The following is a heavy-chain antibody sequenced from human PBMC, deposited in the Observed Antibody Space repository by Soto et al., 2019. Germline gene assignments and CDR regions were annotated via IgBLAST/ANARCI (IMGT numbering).Heavy chain of an antibody. J-gene: IGHJ4*02. CDR3: ARGRDGGAAN. D-gene: IGHD4-17*01. Sequence: LQQWGAGLLKPSETLSLTCAVYGGSFSGYYWSWIRQPPGKGLEWIGEINPSGSTNYTPSLXCRVTMSGDTPKNQFSLKLTSVTAADTAVYYCARGRDGGAANWGQGTLVTVSS. CDR2: INPSGST. CDR1: GGSFSGYY. V-gene: IGHV4-34*01.